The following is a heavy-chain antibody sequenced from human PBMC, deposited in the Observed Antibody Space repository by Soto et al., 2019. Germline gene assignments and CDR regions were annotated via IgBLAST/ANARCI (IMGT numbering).Heavy chain of an antibody. J-gene: IGHJ6*03. CDR2: INSDGSST. Sequence: GGSLRLSCAASGFTFSSYWMHWVRQAPGKGLVWVSRINSDGSSTSYADSVKGRFTISRDNAKNTLYLQMSSLRAEDTAVYYCARDSRGVYDFWSGYYPEIYYYYYMDVWGKGTTVTVSS. CDR1: GFTFSSYW. V-gene: IGHV3-74*01. CDR3: ARDSRGVYDFWSGYYPEIYYYYYMDV. D-gene: IGHD3-3*01.